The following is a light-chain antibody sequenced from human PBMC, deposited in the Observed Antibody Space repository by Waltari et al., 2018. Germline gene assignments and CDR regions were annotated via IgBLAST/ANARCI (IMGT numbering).Light chain of an antibody. CDR1: ISNMGERYD. V-gene: IGLV1-40*01. CDR2: GNN. J-gene: IGLJ3*02. Sequence: QSVLTQPPSVSRAPGQRVTLSCTESISNMGERYDVHWYRQRPGTDPKLPIHGNNNRPSGVPDRCYGSRSGPSASLAITGLQAEDEADYYCQSYDSGLSGWVFGGGTKLTVL. CDR3: QSYDSGLSGWV.